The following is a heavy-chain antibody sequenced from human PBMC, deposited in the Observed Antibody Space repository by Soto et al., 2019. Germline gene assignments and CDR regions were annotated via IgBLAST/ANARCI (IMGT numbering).Heavy chain of an antibody. V-gene: IGHV4-59*01. CDR1: GGSISTFL. J-gene: IGHJ5*02. CDR3: AKGRIIGP. Sequence: SETLSLTCTVTGGSISTFLWNWIRQPPGKGLEWIGSIYYSGSTNYSPSLNSRVTISVDTSKNQFSLKLNSVTATDTAVYYCAKGRIIGPWGRGALVTGSS. D-gene: IGHD2-15*01. CDR2: IYYSGST.